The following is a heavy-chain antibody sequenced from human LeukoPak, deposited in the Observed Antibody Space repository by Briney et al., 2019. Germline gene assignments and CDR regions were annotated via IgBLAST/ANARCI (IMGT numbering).Heavy chain of an antibody. D-gene: IGHD6-13*01. CDR1: GFSFSDYA. Sequence: GGSLRLSCAASGFSFSDYAMQWVRQAPGKGLEWVSFIRYDGRNKYYADSVKGRFTISRDNSKNSLYLEMSSLRAEDTAVYYCAKGAYSSAWYEGIDYFEYWGQGTRVTVSS. CDR2: IRYDGRNK. CDR3: AKGAYSSAWYEGIDYFEY. J-gene: IGHJ4*02. V-gene: IGHV3-30*02.